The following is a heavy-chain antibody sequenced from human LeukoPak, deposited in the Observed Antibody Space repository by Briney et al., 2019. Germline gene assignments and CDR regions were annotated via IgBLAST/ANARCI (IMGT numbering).Heavy chain of an antibody. J-gene: IGHJ4*02. CDR2: IIPIFGTA. D-gene: IGHD3-16*02. CDR1: GGTFSSYA. Sequence: ASVTVSCKASGGTFSSYAISWVRQAPGQGLEWMGGIIPIFGTANYAQKLQGRVTMTTDTSTSTAYMELRSLRSDDTAVYYCARDTRIMITFGGVIAPGYWGQGTLVTVSS. V-gene: IGHV1-69*05. CDR3: ARDTRIMITFGGVIAPGY.